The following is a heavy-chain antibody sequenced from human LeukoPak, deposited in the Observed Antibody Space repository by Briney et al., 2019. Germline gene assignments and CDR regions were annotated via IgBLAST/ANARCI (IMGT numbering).Heavy chain of an antibody. CDR2: IYYSGST. CDR1: GGSISSYY. D-gene: IGHD1-26*01. V-gene: IGHV4-59*01. CDR3: ARVSRGSGSYSLDY. Sequence: KASETLSLTCTVSGGSISSYYWSWIRQPPGKGLEWIGYIYYSGSTNYNPSLKSRVTISVDTSKNQFSLKLSSVTAADTAVYYCARVSRGSGSYSLDYWGQGTLVTVSS. J-gene: IGHJ4*02.